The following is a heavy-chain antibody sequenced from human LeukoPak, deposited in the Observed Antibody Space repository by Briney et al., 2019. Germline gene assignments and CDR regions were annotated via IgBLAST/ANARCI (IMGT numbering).Heavy chain of an antibody. Sequence: PGGSLRLSCAASGFTFSSYGMHWVRQAPGKGLEWVAFIRYDGSNKYYADSVKGRFTISRDNAKITLYLQMNSLRAEDTAVYYCARVSYYYGSGSYRPTAVYYFDYWGQGTLVTVSS. CDR1: GFTFSSYG. D-gene: IGHD3-10*01. CDR2: IRYDGSNK. CDR3: ARVSYYYGSGSYRPTAVYYFDY. V-gene: IGHV3-30*02. J-gene: IGHJ4*02.